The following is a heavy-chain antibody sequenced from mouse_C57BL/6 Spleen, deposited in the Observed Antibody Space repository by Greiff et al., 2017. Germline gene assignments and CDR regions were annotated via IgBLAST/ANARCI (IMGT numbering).Heavy chain of an antibody. J-gene: IGHJ3*01. V-gene: IGHV1-69*01. CDR1: GYTFTSYW. Sequence: QVQLQQPGAELVMPGASVKLSCKASGYTFTSYWMHWVKQRPGQGLEWIGEIDPSDSYTNYNQKFKGKSTLTVDKSSSTAYMQLSSLTSEDSAVYYCARYGYDGEWFAYWGLGTLVTVSA. CDR2: IDPSDSYT. CDR3: ARYGYDGEWFAY. D-gene: IGHD2-2*01.